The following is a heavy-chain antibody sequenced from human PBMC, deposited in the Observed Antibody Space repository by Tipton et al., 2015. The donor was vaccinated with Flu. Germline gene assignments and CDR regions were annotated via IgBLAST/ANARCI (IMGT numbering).Heavy chain of an antibody. V-gene: IGHV4-39*07. CDR1: GGSISGDDYY. CDR3: ATYCSGARCYDSYFDY. J-gene: IGHJ4*02. Sequence: LRLSCTVSGGSISGDDYYWGWIRQPPGKGLEWIGSIYYSGRTYYNPSLKSRVTISVDTSNNQFSLKLSSVTAADTAVYYCATYCSGARCYDSYFDYWGQGTLVPVSS. D-gene: IGHD2-2*01. CDR2: IYYSGRT.